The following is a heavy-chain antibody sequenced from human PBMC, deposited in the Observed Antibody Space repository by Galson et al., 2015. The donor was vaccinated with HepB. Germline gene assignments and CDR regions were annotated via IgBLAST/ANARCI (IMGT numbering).Heavy chain of an antibody. CDR3: ARSGTQWLVHLDF. CDR1: GFTFSSYD. J-gene: IGHJ4*02. V-gene: IGHV3-30-3*01. D-gene: IGHD6-19*01. CDR2: ISHDGIVK. Sequence: SLRLSCAGSGFTFSSYDLHWVRQAPGKGLEWVAVISHDGIVKYYVDSVKGRFTISRDDVKSTVYLQMNSLRADDTAIYYCARSGTQWLVHLDFWGQGTLVTVSS.